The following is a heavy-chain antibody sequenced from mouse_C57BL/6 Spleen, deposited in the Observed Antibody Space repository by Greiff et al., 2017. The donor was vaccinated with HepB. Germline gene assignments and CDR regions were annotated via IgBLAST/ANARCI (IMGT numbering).Heavy chain of an antibody. V-gene: IGHV5-17*01. Sequence: EVKLMESGGGLVKPGGSLKLSCAASGFTFSDYGMHWVRQAPEKGLEWVAYISSGSSTIYYADTVKGRFTISRDNATNTLFLQMTSLRSEGTAMYYCARDGYSAWFTYWGQGTLVTVSA. J-gene: IGHJ3*01. D-gene: IGHD2-3*01. CDR2: ISSGSSTI. CDR3: ARDGYSAWFTY. CDR1: GFTFSDYG.